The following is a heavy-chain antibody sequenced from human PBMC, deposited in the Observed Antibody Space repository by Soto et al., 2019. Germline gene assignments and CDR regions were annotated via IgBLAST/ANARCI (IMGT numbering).Heavy chain of an antibody. CDR2: IYYSGST. CDR3: ARSAYDFWSGSPDY. CDR1: GGSISSYY. Sequence: SETLSLTCPVSGGSISSYYLSWIRQPPGKGLEWIGYIYYSGSTNYNPSLKSRVTISVDTSKNQFSLKLSSVTAADTAVYYCARSAYDFWSGSPDYWGQGTLVTVSS. D-gene: IGHD3-3*01. J-gene: IGHJ4*02. V-gene: IGHV4-59*01.